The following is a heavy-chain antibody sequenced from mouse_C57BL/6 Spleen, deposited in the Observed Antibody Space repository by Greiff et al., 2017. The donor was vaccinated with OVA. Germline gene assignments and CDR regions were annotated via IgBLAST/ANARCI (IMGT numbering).Heavy chain of an antibody. CDR1: GYTFTSYW. D-gene: IGHD2-4*01. V-gene: IGHV1-69*01. J-gene: IGHJ4*01. CDR3: ARSNYDKRDYYAMDY. Sequence: VQLQQPGAELVMPGASVKLSCTASGYTFTSYWMHWVKQRPGQGLEWIGEIDPSDSYTNYNQKFKGKSTLTVDKSSSTAYMQLSSLTSEDSAVYYCARSNYDKRDYYAMDYWGQGTSVTVSS. CDR2: IDPSDSYT.